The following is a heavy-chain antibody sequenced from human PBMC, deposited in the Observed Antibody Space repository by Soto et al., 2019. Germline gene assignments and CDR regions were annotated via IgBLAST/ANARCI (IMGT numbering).Heavy chain of an antibody. CDR2: INQDGSEK. CDR3: SGLSRGAPGGSC. V-gene: IGHV3-7*03. D-gene: IGHD3-10*01. Sequence: GGSLRLSCVASGFTFNNYWMIWARQVPGKGLEWLAKINQDGSEKNYVESVRGRFTISRDNAKNSLYLQMDGVRVEDTATYFCSGLSRGAPGGSCWGQGALVTVSS. CDR1: GFTFNNYW. J-gene: IGHJ4*02.